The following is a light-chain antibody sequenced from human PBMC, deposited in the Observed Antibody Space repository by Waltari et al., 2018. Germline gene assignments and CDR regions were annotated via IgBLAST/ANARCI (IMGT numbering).Light chain of an antibody. CDR2: AAS. CDR3: QQRNSYPYS. CDR1: LGISNA. J-gene: IGKJ2*03. V-gene: IGKV1-17*01. Sequence: DIQMTQSPSSLSASVGDKVTITCRASLGISNALAWYQQKPGKAPQLLIYAASNLQSGVPSRFSGSGSGTDFSLTISSLQPEDFAVYYCQQRNSYPYSFGQGTKVEIK.